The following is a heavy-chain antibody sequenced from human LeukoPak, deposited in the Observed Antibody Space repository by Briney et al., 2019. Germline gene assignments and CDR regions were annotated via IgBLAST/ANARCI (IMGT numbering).Heavy chain of an antibody. J-gene: IGHJ4*02. V-gene: IGHV1-18*01. Sequence: ASVKVSCKASGYTFTNYGISRVRQAPGQGLEWMGWISAYNGNTNYAQTLQGRVTMTTDTSTSTAYMELRSLRSDDTAVYYCARDPCANGVCYFGFWGQGTLVTVSA. CDR2: ISAYNGNT. CDR1: GYTFTNYG. D-gene: IGHD2-8*01. CDR3: ARDPCANGVCYFGF.